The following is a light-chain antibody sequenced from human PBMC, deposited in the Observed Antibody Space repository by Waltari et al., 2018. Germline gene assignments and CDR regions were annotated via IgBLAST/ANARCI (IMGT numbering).Light chain of an antibody. J-gene: IGLJ1*01. V-gene: IGLV1-44*01. CDR2: YSF. Sequence: QSVLTQPPSASGTPGQRVTISCSGSSANIGRNSVNWFQQLPGTAPKLLINYSFQRPSGVPDRFFGSKSGTSASLAISGLLSEDEADYYCAAWDDSLNGYVFGTGTHVSV. CDR3: AAWDDSLNGYV. CDR1: SANIGRNS.